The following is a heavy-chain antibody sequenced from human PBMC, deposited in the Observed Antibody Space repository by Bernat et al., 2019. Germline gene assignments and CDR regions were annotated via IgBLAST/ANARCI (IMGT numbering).Heavy chain of an antibody. CDR2: ISSSSSYL. J-gene: IGHJ4*02. CDR1: GFTFSSYS. CDR3: ARDSGGLDY. Sequence: EVQLVESGGGLVKPGGSLRLSCAASGFTFSSYSMNWVRQAPRKGPEWVSYISSSSSYLYYADSVKGRFTISGDNARNSLYLQMNKLGAEETAVYSCARDSGGLDYWGQGTLVTVSS. V-gene: IGHV3-21*05. D-gene: IGHD2-15*01.